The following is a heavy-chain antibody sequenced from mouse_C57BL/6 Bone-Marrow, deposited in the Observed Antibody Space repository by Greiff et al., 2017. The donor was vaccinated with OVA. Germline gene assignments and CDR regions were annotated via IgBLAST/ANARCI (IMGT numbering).Heavy chain of an antibody. CDR2: ISSGGSYT. Sequence: EVKVVESGGDLVKPGGSLKLSCAASGFTFSSYGMSWVRQTPDKRLEWVATISSGGSYTYYPDSVKGRFTISRDNAKNTLYLQMSSLKSEDTAMYYCARHGPYYYAVGYWGQGTSVTVTS. J-gene: IGHJ4*01. CDR1: GFTFSSYG. V-gene: IGHV5-6*01. CDR3: ARHGPYYYAVGY.